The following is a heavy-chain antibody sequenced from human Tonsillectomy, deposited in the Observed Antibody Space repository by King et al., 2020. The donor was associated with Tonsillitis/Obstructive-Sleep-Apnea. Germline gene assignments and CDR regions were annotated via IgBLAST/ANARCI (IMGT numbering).Heavy chain of an antibody. CDR1: GFTFNKAW. J-gene: IGHJ4*02. D-gene: IGHD3-10*01. V-gene: IGHV3-15*01. Sequence: VQLVESGGGLVKPGESLRLSCAASGFTFNKAWMSWVRQSPGKGLEWVGRIKSKTVGGTTDSIAPVEGRSTISRDDSKNTVYLQMNSLKTEDTAVYFCTTVAYYFGSGSSLGDYWGLGTLVTVSS. CDR3: TTVAYYFGSGSSLGDY. CDR2: IKSKTVGGTT.